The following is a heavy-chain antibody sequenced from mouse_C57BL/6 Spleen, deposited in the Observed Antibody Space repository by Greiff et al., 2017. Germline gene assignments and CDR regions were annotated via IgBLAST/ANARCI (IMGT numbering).Heavy chain of an antibody. V-gene: IGHV1-81*01. J-gene: IGHJ1*03. Sequence: VKLMESGAELARPGASVKLSCKASGYTFTSYGISWVKQRTGQGLEWIGEIYPRSGNTYYNEKFKGKATLTADKYSSTAYMELRSLTSEDSAVYFCARVTTWYFDVWGTGTTVTVSS. CDR2: IYPRSGNT. CDR1: GYTFTSYG. CDR3: ARVTTWYFDV. D-gene: IGHD2-2*01.